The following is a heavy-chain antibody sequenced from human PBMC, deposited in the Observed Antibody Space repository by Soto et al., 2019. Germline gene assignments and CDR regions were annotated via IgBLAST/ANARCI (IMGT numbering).Heavy chain of an antibody. CDR3: ARVAYCGGDCYRGFDP. Sequence: QLQLQESGSGLVKPSQTLSLTCAVSGGSISSGGYSWSWIRQPPGKGLEWIGYIYHSGSNYYNPSLKSRVTISVDRSKNQFSLKLSSVTAADTAVYYCARVAYCGGDCYRGFDPWGQGTLVTVSS. V-gene: IGHV4-30-2*01. D-gene: IGHD2-21*02. J-gene: IGHJ5*02. CDR1: GGSISSGGYS. CDR2: IYHSGSN.